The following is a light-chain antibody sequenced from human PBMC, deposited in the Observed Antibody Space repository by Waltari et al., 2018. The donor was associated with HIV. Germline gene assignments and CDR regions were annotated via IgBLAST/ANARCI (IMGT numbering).Light chain of an antibody. CDR2: AAS. CDR3: QQYATSPT. Sequence: DILLTQPTGTLSLSPGQRATLSCWASQIIRDNFLAWYQQRPGQAPRLLMFAASSRATGIPDRFTGSGSGKEFSLTIARLGPEDYAVYYCQQYATSPTFGNGTKVEV. V-gene: IGKV3-20*01. CDR1: QIIRDNF. J-gene: IGKJ1*01.